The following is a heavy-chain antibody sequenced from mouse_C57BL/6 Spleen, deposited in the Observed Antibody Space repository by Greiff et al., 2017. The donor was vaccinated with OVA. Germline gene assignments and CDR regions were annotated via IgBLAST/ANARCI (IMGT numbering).Heavy chain of an antibody. CDR3: ARILEYYFDY. CDR1: GYTFTSYW. D-gene: IGHD4-1*01. V-gene: IGHV1-55*01. Sequence: VQLQQPGAELVKPGASVKMSCKASGYTFTSYWITWVKQRPGQGLEWIGDIYPGSGSTNYNEKFKSKATLTVDKSSSTAYMQLSSLTSEDSAVYYCARILEYYFDYWGQGTTLTVSS. J-gene: IGHJ2*01. CDR2: IYPGSGST.